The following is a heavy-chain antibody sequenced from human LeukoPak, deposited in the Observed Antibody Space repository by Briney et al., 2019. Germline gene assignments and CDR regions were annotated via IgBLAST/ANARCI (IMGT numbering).Heavy chain of an antibody. CDR3: ARDYRYDY. Sequence: GVPLGLSCAASGFTVNSNYMSWVRQAPGKGLDWVSVIYSDGSTYYADSVKGRFTISRDNSKNTLYLQMNSLRAEDTAVYYCARDYRYDYWGQGTLVTVSS. CDR1: GFTVNSNY. V-gene: IGHV3-66*01. CDR2: IYSDGST. D-gene: IGHD1-26*01. J-gene: IGHJ4*02.